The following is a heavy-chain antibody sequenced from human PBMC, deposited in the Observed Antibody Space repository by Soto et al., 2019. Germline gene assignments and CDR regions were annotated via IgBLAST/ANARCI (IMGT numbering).Heavy chain of an antibody. J-gene: IGHJ6*02. D-gene: IGHD2-21*01. Sequence: QGVLVQSGGEVKKPGASVKVSCKASGYSFSAYSITWVRQAPGQGLEWMGRISGYNGNTNYARTLRGRLTMTTDTSTSTAYLELMSLTSADTAVYSCARDGLGGGAPGSPDMDVWGQGTMVTVSS. CDR2: ISGYNGNT. V-gene: IGHV1-18*04. CDR1: GYSFSAYS. CDR3: ARDGLGGGAPGSPDMDV.